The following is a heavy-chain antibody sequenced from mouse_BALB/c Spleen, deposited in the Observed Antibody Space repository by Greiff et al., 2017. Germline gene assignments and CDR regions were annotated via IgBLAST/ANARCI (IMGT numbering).Heavy chain of an antibody. Sequence: VQLKESGAELVKPGASVKLSCTASGFNIKDTYMHWVKQRPEQGLEWIGRIDPANGNTKYDPKFQGKATITADASSNTAYLQLSSLTSEDTAVYYCARVFAYWGQGTLVTVSA. CDR1: GFNIKDTY. J-gene: IGHJ3*01. CDR2: IDPANGNT. V-gene: IGHV14-3*02. CDR3: ARVFAY.